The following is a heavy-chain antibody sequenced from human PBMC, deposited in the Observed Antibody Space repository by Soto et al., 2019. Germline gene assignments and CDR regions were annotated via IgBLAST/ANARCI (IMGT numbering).Heavy chain of an antibody. J-gene: IGHJ3*02. CDR1: GFTFSSYG. Sequence: PGGSLRLSCAASGFTFSSYGMHWVRQAPGKGLEWVAVISYDGSNKYYADSVRGRFTISRDNSKNTLYLQMNSLRAEDTAVYYCAKTPIVVVVAADQDDAFDSWGQGTMVTVAS. CDR3: AKTPIVVVVAADQDDAFDS. D-gene: IGHD2-15*01. CDR2: ISYDGSNK. V-gene: IGHV3-30*18.